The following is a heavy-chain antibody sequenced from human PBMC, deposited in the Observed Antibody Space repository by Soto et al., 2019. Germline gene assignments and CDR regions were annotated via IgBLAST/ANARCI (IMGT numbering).Heavy chain of an antibody. D-gene: IGHD5-12*01. CDR2: IYYSGST. J-gene: IGHJ4*02. CDR3: ATSGYTGYDPRINFDY. V-gene: IGHV4-59*08. Sequence: SETLSLTCTVAGGSISSYYWSWIRQTPGKGLEWIGYIYYSGSTNYNPSLKSRVAISVDTSKNQFSLKLSSVTAADTAVYYCATSGYTGYDPRINFDYWGQGTLVTVSS. CDR1: GGSISSYY.